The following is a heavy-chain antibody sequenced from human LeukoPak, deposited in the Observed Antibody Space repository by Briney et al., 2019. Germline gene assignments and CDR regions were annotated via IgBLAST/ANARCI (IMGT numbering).Heavy chain of an antibody. D-gene: IGHD3-22*01. Sequence: GGSLRLSCAASGFTFSSYWMSWVRQAPGKGLEWVANIKQDGSGKYYVDSVKGRFTISRDNAKNSLYLQMNSLRAEDTAVYYCAREGEYYDSSGYQLFFDYWGQGTLVTVSS. CDR1: GFTFSSYW. V-gene: IGHV3-7*01. J-gene: IGHJ4*02. CDR2: IKQDGSGK. CDR3: AREGEYYDSSGYQLFFDY.